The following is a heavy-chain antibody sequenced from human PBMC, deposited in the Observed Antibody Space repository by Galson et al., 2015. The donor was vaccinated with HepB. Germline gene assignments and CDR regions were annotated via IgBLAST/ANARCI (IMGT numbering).Heavy chain of an antibody. D-gene: IGHD4-23*01. CDR3: AKSNRGLGSGHYGGGYFDL. V-gene: IGHV3-66*01. J-gene: IGHJ2*01. Sequence: SLRLSCAASGFTVIGNYMAWVRQAPGKGLEWVSVVYGGGGRYYADSVQGRFTIFRDDSKNTLFLQMNSLRVEDTAVYYCAKSNRGLGSGHYGGGYFDLWGRGILVTVSS. CDR1: GFTVIGNY. CDR2: VYGGGGR.